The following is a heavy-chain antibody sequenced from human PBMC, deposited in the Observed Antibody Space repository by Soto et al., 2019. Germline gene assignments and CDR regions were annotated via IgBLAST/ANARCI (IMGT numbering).Heavy chain of an antibody. CDR3: ARGRELLHYYYYGMDV. J-gene: IGHJ6*02. V-gene: IGHV1-46*01. CDR1: GYTFTSYY. Sequence: QVQLVQSGAEVKKPGASVKVSCKASGYTFTSYYMHWVRQAPGQGLEWMGIINPSGGSTSYAQKFQGGVTMTRDTSTSTVYMELSSLRSEDTAVYYCARGRELLHYYYYGMDVWGQGTTVTVSS. CDR2: INPSGGST. D-gene: IGHD1-26*01.